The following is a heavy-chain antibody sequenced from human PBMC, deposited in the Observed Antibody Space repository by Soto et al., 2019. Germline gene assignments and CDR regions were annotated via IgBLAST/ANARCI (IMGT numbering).Heavy chain of an antibody. CDR3: ARDNYGANGWFDP. Sequence: SETLSLTCTVSGGSISSGNSYWSWIRQPPGKGLEWIGYLYYSGSTFYNPSLRTRITISVDTSKNQFSLKLSSVTAADTAVYYCARDNYGANGWFDPWGQGTLVTVSS. D-gene: IGHD4-17*01. J-gene: IGHJ5*02. V-gene: IGHV4-30-4*01. CDR2: LYYSGST. CDR1: GGSISSGNSY.